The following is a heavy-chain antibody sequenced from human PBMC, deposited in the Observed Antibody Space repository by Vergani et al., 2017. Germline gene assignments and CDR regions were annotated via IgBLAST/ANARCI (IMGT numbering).Heavy chain of an antibody. V-gene: IGHV3-30*02. CDR2: IGKDGINT. D-gene: IGHD2-21*02. J-gene: IGHJ4*02. Sequence: QVQLVESGGGVVQPGRSLRVSCAGSGFTFTNYDMHWVRQAPGKGLEWVAYIGKDGINTRYRDAVKGRFTVSRDNSKDILYLQMDSLRSEDTALYYCAKYLRDSTDGLPDSWGPGTLVIVSS. CDR3: AKYLRDSTDGLPDS. CDR1: GFTFTNYD.